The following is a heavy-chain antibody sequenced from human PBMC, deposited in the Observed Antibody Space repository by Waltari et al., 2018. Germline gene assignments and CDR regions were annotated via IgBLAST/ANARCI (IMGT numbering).Heavy chain of an antibody. D-gene: IGHD3-3*01. CDR1: GFTFDDYA. V-gene: IGHV3-9*01. J-gene: IGHJ4*02. CDR2: ISWNSGSI. CDR3: AKDIWSGPQGPFDY. Sequence: EVQLVESGGGLVQPGRSLRLSCAASGFTFDDYAMHWARKAPGKGLEWVSGISWNSGSIGYADSVKGRFTISRDNAKNSLYLQMNSLRAEDTALYYCAKDIWSGPQGPFDYWGQGTLVTVSS.